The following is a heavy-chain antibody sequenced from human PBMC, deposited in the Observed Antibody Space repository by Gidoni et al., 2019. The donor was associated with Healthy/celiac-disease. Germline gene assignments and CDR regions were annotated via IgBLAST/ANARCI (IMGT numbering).Heavy chain of an antibody. Sequence: EVQLLESGGGLVQPGESLRLYCAASGFNFSSYAMSWVRQAPGKGLEWVSAISGSGGSTYYADSVKGRFTISRDNYKNTLYLQMNSLRAEDTAVYYCAKDPEYWVVPARYFQHWGQGTLVTVSS. CDR1: GFNFSSYA. J-gene: IGHJ1*01. CDR2: ISGSGGST. CDR3: AKDPEYWVVPARYFQH. D-gene: IGHD2-2*01. V-gene: IGHV3-23*01.